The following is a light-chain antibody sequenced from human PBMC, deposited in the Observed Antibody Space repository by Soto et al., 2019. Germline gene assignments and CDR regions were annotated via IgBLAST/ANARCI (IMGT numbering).Light chain of an antibody. Sequence: DIQMTQSPSSLSASVGDRVTITCRASQSISNYLNWYQQKPGKAPKLLIYAASRLQSGVPSRFSGSGSGPDFTLTFSSLQPEDSATYYCQQSYSTPRTFGQGTKVDI. J-gene: IGKJ1*01. V-gene: IGKV1-39*01. CDR2: AAS. CDR1: QSISNY. CDR3: QQSYSTPRT.